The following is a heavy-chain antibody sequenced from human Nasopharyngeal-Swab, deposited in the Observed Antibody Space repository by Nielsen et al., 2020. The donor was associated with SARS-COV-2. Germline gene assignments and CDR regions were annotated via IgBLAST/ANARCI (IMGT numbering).Heavy chain of an antibody. Sequence: GESLKISCAASGFTFSSAMSWVRQAPGKGLECVSGIGGSGVKTYYADSVKGRFTISRDNGQNSLYLQMNSLRVEDTAVYYCAREGTVTQHEAFDLWGQGTLVTVS. CDR1: GFTFSSA. J-gene: IGHJ3*01. CDR2: IGGSGVKT. V-gene: IGHV3-23*01. D-gene: IGHD4-11*01. CDR3: AREGTVTQHEAFDL.